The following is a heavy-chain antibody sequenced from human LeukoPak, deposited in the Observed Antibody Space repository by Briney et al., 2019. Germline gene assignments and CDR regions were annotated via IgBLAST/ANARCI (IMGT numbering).Heavy chain of an antibody. J-gene: IGHJ6*02. CDR3: AREAPYCTNGVCYLSGMDV. V-gene: IGHV4-30-4*01. CDR1: GGSISSGDYY. CDR2: IYYSGST. D-gene: IGHD2-8*01. Sequence: SQTLSLTCTVSGGSISSGDYYWSWIRQPPGKGLEWIGYIYYSGSTYYNPSLKSRVTISVDTSKNQFSLKLSSVTAADTAVYYCAREAPYCTNGVCYLSGMDVWGQGTTATVSS.